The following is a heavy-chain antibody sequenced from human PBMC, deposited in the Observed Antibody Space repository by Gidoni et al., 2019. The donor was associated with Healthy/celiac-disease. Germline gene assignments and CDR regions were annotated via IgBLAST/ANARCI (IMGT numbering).Heavy chain of an antibody. CDR1: GYTFTSYA. J-gene: IGHJ6*03. Sequence: QVQLVQSGSELQKPGASVKVSCKASGYTFTSYAMNWVRQAPGQGLEWMGWINTNTGNPTYAQGFTGRFVFSLDTSVSTAYLQISSLKAEDTAVYYCARSMWFRELSTPYYYYYYMDVWGKGTTVTVSS. CDR3: ARSMWFRELSTPYYYYYYMDV. CDR2: INTNTGNP. D-gene: IGHD3-10*01. V-gene: IGHV7-4-1*02.